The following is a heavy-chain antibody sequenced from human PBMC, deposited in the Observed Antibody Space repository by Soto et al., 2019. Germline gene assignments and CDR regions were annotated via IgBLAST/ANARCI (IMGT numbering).Heavy chain of an antibody. CDR2: ISGSGGST. CDR3: AKDLSGYYDSSGYVNGMDV. V-gene: IGHV3-23*01. D-gene: IGHD3-22*01. J-gene: IGHJ6*02. Sequence: GGSLRLSCAASGFTFSSYAMSWVRQAPGKGLEWVSAISGSGGSTYYADSVKGRFTISRDNSKNTLYLQMNSLRAEDTAVYYCAKDLSGYYDSSGYVNGMDVWGQGTTVTV. CDR1: GFTFSSYA.